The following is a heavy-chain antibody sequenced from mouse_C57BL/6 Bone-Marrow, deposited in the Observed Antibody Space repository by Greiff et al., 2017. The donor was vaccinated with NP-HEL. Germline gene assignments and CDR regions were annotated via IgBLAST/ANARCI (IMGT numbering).Heavy chain of an antibody. D-gene: IGHD1-1*01. CDR3: AREGNYYGSSYRFAY. Sequence: VKLQQSGAELMKPGASVKLSCKATGYTFTGYWIEWVKQRPGHGLEWIGEILPGSGSTNYNEKFKGKATFTADTSSNTAYMQLSSLTTEDSAIYYCAREGNYYGSSYRFAYWGQGTLVTVSA. CDR2: ILPGSGST. J-gene: IGHJ3*01. CDR1: GYTFTGYW. V-gene: IGHV1-9*01.